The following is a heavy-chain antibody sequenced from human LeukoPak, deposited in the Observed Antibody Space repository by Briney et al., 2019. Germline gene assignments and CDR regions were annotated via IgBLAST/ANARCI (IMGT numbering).Heavy chain of an antibody. CDR2: ISGSGGST. V-gene: IGHV3-23*01. Sequence: GGSLRLSCAASGFTFSSYAMSWVRQAPGKGLEWVSAISGSGGSTYYADSVKGRFTISRDNSKNTLYLQMSSLRAEDTAVYYCAKDFYSSSSGWFDPWGQGTLVTVSS. CDR3: AKDFYSSSSGWFDP. CDR1: GFTFSSYA. D-gene: IGHD6-6*01. J-gene: IGHJ5*02.